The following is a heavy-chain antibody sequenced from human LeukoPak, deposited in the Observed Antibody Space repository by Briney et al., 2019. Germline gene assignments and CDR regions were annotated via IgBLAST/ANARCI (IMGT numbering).Heavy chain of an antibody. Sequence: IYYSGSTYYTPSLKSRVTISVDTSKNQFSLKLSSVTAADTAVYYCARVQYYYDSSGYYSSNWFDPWGQGTLVTVSS. V-gene: IGHV4-31*02. J-gene: IGHJ5*02. D-gene: IGHD3-22*01. CDR2: IYYSGST. CDR3: ARVQYYYDSSGYYSSNWFDP.